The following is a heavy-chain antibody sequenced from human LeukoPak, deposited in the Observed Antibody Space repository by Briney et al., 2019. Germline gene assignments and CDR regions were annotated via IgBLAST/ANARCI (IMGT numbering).Heavy chain of an antibody. V-gene: IGHV4-39*01. CDR1: GGSISSSSYY. J-gene: IGHJ6*02. D-gene: IGHD2-21*02. CDR3: ASIVVVTAIYGMDV. CDR2: IYYSGGT. Sequence: SETLSLTCTVSGGSISSSSYYWGWIRQPPGKGLEWIGSIYYSGGTYYNPSLKSRVTISVDTSKDQFSLKLSSVTAADTAVYYCASIVVVTAIYGMDVWGQGTTVTVSS.